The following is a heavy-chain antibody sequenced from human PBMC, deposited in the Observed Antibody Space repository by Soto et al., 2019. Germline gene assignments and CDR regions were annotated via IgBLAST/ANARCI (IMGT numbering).Heavy chain of an antibody. CDR1: GGPFNAYY. V-gene: IGHV4-34*01. Sequence: QLHQWGAGLLTPSETLSLTCGAYGGPFNAYYWNWVRQPPGKGLEWIGQITPGGVTNYNPSLKSRVTMSIDTSSNVFSLRLTSVTAADTAVYLCASRQATGLNYWGQGTLVTVSS. J-gene: IGHJ4*02. CDR3: ASRQATGLNY. CDR2: ITPGGVT.